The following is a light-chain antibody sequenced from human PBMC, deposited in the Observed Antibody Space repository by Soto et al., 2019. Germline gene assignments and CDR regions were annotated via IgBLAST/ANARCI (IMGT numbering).Light chain of an antibody. V-gene: IGKV3-20*01. J-gene: IGKJ5*01. CDR1: QSVSSSY. CDR2: GAS. Sequence: EIVLTQSPGTLSLSPGERATLSCRASQSVSSSYLAWYQHKPGQAPRLLIYGASSRATGIPDRFSGSGFGTDFTLTISRLEAEDFGVNYCQQYGTSRHGTFGQGTRLGI. CDR3: QQYGTSRHGT.